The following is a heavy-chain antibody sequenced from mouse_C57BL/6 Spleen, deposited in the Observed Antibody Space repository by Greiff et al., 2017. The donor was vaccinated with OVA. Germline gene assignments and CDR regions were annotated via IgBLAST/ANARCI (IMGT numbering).Heavy chain of an antibody. J-gene: IGHJ3*01. CDR3: AVGSSPFAY. V-gene: IGHV3-6*01. D-gene: IGHD1-1*01. Sequence: EVKLMESGPGLVKPSQSLSLTCSVTGYSITSGYYWNWIRQFPGNKLEWMGYISYDGSNNYNPSLKNRISITRDTSTNQFFLKLNSVTTEDTATYYCAVGSSPFAYWGQGTLVTVSA. CDR1: GYSITSGYY. CDR2: ISYDGSN.